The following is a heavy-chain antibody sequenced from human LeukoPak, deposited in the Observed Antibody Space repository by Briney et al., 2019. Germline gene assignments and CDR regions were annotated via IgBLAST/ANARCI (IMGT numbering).Heavy chain of an antibody. CDR2: ISSSGGTI. V-gene: IGHV3-11*01. Sequence: PGGSLRLSCAASGFTFSDYYMSWIRQAPGKGLEWVSYISSSGGTIYYADSVKGRFTISRDNAKNSLYLQMNSLRAEDTAVYYCARVLAPPKAFDIWGQGTMVTVSS. CDR3: ARVLAPPKAFDI. CDR1: GFTFSDYY. J-gene: IGHJ3*02.